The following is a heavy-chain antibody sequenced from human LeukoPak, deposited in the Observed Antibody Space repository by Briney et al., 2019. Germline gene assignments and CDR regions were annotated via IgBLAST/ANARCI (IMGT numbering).Heavy chain of an antibody. Sequence: PGGSLRLSCAASGCTFSSYGMHWVRQAPGKGLEWVAFIRYDGSNKYYADSVKGRFTIPRDNSKNTLYLQMNSLRAEDTAVYYCATMFSIGWESRDYWGQGTLVTVSS. J-gene: IGHJ4*02. CDR1: GCTFSSYG. CDR3: ATMFSIGWESRDY. V-gene: IGHV3-30*02. D-gene: IGHD3-3*02. CDR2: IRYDGSNK.